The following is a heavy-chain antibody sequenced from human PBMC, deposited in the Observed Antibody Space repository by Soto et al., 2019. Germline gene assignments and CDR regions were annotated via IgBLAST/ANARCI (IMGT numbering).Heavy chain of an antibody. D-gene: IGHD4-4*01. CDR2: IKEDGGEQ. V-gene: IGHV3-7*03. Sequence: EIQLMQSGGGLVRPGGSLKPSCGASGFRFSWFWIGWVRQAPGKGPEWVANIKEDGGEQHYVDSVKGRFTISRDNTENSLFLQMNNLRAEDSAIYYCAITTSTVSYWFDPWGPGTQVTVSS. J-gene: IGHJ5*02. CDR1: GFRFSWFW. CDR3: AITTSTVSYWFDP.